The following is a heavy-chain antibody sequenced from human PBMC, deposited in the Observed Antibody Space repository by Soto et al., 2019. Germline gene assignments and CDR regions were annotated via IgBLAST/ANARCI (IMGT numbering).Heavy chain of an antibody. CDR2: INHSGST. V-gene: IGHV4-34*01. D-gene: IGHD6-13*01. Sequence: SETLSLTCVVEGGVVIGYYWSWIRQPPGKGLEWIGEINHSGSTNYNPSRKSRVTISVDTSKNQFSLKLSSVTAADTAVYYCARGEIAAAGLDTRYGFDIWGQGTMVTVS. CDR1: GGVVIGYY. CDR3: ARGEIAAAGLDTRYGFDI. J-gene: IGHJ3*02.